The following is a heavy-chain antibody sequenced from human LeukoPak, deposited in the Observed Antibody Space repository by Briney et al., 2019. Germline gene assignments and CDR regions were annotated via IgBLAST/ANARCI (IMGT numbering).Heavy chain of an antibody. D-gene: IGHD6-6*01. J-gene: IGHJ3*02. Sequence: GGSLRLSCAASGFNVSSNYMSWVRQAPGKGLEWVSVIYSGCSTYYADSVKGRFTISRDNSKNTLYLQMNGLRAEDTAVYYCARKRPRDAFDIWGQGSMVTVSS. CDR3: ARKRPRDAFDI. V-gene: IGHV3-66*02. CDR1: GFNVSSNY. CDR2: IYSGCST.